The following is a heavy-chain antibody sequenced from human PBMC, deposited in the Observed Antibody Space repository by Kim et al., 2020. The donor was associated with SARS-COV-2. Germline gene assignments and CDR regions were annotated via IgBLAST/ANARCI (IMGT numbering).Heavy chain of an antibody. V-gene: IGHV4-4*02. J-gene: IGHJ4*02. D-gene: IGHD6-19*01. Sequence: SETLSLTCAVSGGSISSSNWWSWVRQPPGKGLEGIGEIYHSGSTNYNPSLKSRVTISVDKSKNQFSLKLSSVTAADTAVYYCARRELTGSGWYEGGLYWGQGTLVTVSS. CDR2: IYHSGST. CDR1: GGSISSSNW. CDR3: ARRELTGSGWYEGGLY.